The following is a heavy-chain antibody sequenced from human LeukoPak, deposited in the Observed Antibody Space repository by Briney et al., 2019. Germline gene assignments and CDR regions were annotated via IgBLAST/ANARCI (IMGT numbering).Heavy chain of an antibody. J-gene: IGHJ4*02. CDR1: GFTFSSYS. D-gene: IGHD5-18*01. Sequence: GGSLRLSCAASGFTFSSYSMNWVRQAPGKGLEWVSSISSSSSYIYYADSVKGRFTISRDNAKNSLYLQMNSLRAEDTAVYYCARLGGYSYGSSYYFDYWGQGTLVTVSS. CDR3: ARLGGYSYGSSYYFDY. V-gene: IGHV3-21*01. CDR2: ISSSSSYI.